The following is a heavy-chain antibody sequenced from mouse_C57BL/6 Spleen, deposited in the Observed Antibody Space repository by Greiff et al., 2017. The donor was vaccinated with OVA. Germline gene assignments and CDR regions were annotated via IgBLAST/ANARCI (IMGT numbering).Heavy chain of an antibody. CDR3: NYGSSYEDYYAMDY. V-gene: IGHV1-26*01. Sequence: EVQLHQSGPELVKPGASVKISCKASGYTFTDYYMNWVKQSHGKSLEWIGDINPNNGGTSYNQKFKGKATLTVDKSSSTAYMELRSLTSEDSAVYYCNYGSSYEDYYAMDYWGQGTSVTVSS. D-gene: IGHD1-1*01. J-gene: IGHJ4*01. CDR1: GYTFTDYY. CDR2: INPNNGGT.